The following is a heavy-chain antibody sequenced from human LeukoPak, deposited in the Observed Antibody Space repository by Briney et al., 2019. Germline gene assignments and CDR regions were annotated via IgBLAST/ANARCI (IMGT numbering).Heavy chain of an antibody. Sequence: ASVKVSCKASGYTFTDYYIHWVRQAPGQGLEWMGWINPDSAYTRYAQKFQGRVTMTRDTSISTAYMELSRLRSDDTAVYYCARAPKYNYDILTGYYRFWGQGTLVTVSS. CDR3: ARAPKYNYDILTGYYRF. D-gene: IGHD3-9*01. V-gene: IGHV1-2*02. J-gene: IGHJ4*02. CDR2: INPDSAYT. CDR1: GYTFTDYY.